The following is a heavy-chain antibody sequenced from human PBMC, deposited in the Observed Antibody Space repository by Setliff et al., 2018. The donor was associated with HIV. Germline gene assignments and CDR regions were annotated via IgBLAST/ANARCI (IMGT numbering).Heavy chain of an antibody. CDR3: ATTRPISTGYPGFFDS. Sequence: SETLSLTCTVSGGSVSTSTYYWGWIRQPPGKGLECIGTLSYRGTTHYNPSLKSRIALSIDSSKNQFSLNLHFVTATDSALYYCATTRPISTGYPGFFDSWGQGIVVTVSS. J-gene: IGHJ4*02. D-gene: IGHD3-9*01. CDR2: LSYRGTT. CDR1: GGSVSTSTYY. V-gene: IGHV4-39*01.